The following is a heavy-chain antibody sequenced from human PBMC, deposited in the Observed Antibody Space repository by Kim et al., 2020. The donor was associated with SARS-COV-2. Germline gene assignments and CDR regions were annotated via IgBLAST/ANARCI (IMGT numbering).Heavy chain of an antibody. Sequence: SETLSLTCTVSDDSFNSYCWGWIRQPPGKGLEWIGHICNSGSTKFNPSLRGRLTISVDTSKNQFSLGLSSVTAADTAVYYCARLSNSFDNWFDPWGQGILVTVS. D-gene: IGHD1-26*01. CDR3: ARLSNSFDNWFDP. CDR1: DDSFNSYC. V-gene: IGHV4-59*13. J-gene: IGHJ5*02. CDR2: ICNSGST.